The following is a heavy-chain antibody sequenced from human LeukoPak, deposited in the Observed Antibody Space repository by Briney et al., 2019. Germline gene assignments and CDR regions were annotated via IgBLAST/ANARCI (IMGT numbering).Heavy chain of an antibody. D-gene: IGHD2-15*01. CDR1: GFTFSSYA. V-gene: IGHV3-23*01. J-gene: IGHJ4*02. CDR2: ISGSGGST. Sequence: GGSLRLSCAASGFTFSSYAVSWVRQAPGKGLEWVSAISGSGGSTYYADSVKGRFTISRDNSKNTLYLQMNSLRAGGTAVYYCAKQYCSGGSCYRPFDYWGQGTLVTVSS. CDR3: AKQYCSGGSCYRPFDY.